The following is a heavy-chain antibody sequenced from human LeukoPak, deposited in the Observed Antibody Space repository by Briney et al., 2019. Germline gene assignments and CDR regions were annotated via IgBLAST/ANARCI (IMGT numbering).Heavy chain of an antibody. V-gene: IGHV1-8*03. CDR1: GYTFTSYD. CDR2: MNPNSGST. D-gene: IGHD2-2*01. Sequence: ASVKVSCKASGYTFTSYDINWVRQATGQGLEWMGWMNPNSGSTGYAQKFQGRVTITRNTSISTAYMELSRLRSDDTAVYYCASARGYCSSTSCYNDDAFDIWGQGTMVTVSS. CDR3: ASARGYCSSTSCYNDDAFDI. J-gene: IGHJ3*02.